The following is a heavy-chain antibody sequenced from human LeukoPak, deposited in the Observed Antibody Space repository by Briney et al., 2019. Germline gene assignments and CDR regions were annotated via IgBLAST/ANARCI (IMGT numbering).Heavy chain of an antibody. J-gene: IGHJ3*02. D-gene: IGHD3/OR15-3a*01. Sequence: SETLSLTCIVSGDSISSRHWSWIRQPAGKGLEWIGHIYSSGSTNYNPSLKGRVTMSVDTSTNHFSLTLTSVTAADTAVYYCARRWTGENAFDIWGQGTMVTVSS. CDR1: GDSISSRH. V-gene: IGHV4-4*07. CDR2: IYSSGST. CDR3: ARRWTGENAFDI.